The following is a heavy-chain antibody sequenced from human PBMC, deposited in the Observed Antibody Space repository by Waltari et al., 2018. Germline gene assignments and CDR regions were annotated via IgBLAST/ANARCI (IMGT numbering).Heavy chain of an antibody. D-gene: IGHD6-19*01. CDR3: ARAASMDISGWYSPLSYYYYMDV. Sequence: QLQLQESGTGLVKPSETLSLTCTVSGGSISSSSYYWGWIRQPPGKGLEWIGSIYYSGRTYSNPSLKSRVTISVDTSNNQFSLKLSSVTAADTAVYYCARAASMDISGWYSPLSYYYYMDVWGKGTTVTISS. CDR2: IYYSGRT. V-gene: IGHV4-39*07. J-gene: IGHJ6*03. CDR1: GGSISSSSYY.